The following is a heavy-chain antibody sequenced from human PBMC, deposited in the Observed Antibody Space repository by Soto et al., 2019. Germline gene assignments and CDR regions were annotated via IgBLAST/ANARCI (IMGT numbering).Heavy chain of an antibody. CDR3: TRGPRSSSSGTGAF. V-gene: IGHV3-74*01. Sequence: AGSLRPPCAPSAFTFSMHWMEWVRPVAGQRSDSASHVNDAGSSTNYTAYVKGRFTISRDNAKSTLYPEMYAWRVEDTAVYCCTRGPRSSSSGTGAFWGQGTLVTVSS. J-gene: IGHJ4*02. D-gene: IGHD3-10*01. CDR1: AFTFSMHW. CDR2: VNDAGSST.